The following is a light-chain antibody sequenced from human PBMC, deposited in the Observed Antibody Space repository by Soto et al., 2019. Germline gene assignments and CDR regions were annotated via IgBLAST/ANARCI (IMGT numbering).Light chain of an antibody. Sequence: DIQMTQSPSTLSASVGDRVTITCRASQSISSWLAWYQQKPGKAPKLLIYDASSLESEVPSRFSGSGSGTKFTLTISSLQPDDFATYYCQQSGTFGGGTKVDIK. CDR2: DAS. CDR1: QSISSW. V-gene: IGKV1-5*01. J-gene: IGKJ4*01. CDR3: QQSGT.